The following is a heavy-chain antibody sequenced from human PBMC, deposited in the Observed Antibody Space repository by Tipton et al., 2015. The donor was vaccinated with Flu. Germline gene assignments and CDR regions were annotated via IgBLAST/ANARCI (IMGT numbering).Heavy chain of an antibody. D-gene: IGHD6-6*01. J-gene: IGHJ4*02. Sequence: AEVKKPGASVKVSCKASGYTFTRYYMHWVRQAPGQGLEWMGIISPSGGSTSYAQKFQGRVTMTRDTSTSTVFMELSSLRSEDTAVYYCARLYSSSSVGHYFDYWGQGTLVTVSS. CDR3: ARLYSSSSVGHYFDY. V-gene: IGHV1-46*01. CDR2: ISPSGGST. CDR1: GYTFTRYY.